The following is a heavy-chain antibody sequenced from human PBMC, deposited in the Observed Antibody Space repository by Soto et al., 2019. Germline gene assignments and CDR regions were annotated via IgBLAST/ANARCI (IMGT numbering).Heavy chain of an antibody. V-gene: IGHV3-11*01. J-gene: IGHJ6*03. CDR1: GFTFSDYH. Sequence: QVHLVESGGGLVKPGGSLRLSCAASGFTFSDYHMSWIRQAPGKGLEWVSYIGSSGLSVYYEDSVKGRFTISRDNANNSLYLIMNSLRAEDSAVYYCARDLRQLLSHNYYYYYVDVWGNGTTVSVSS. CDR2: IGSSGLSV. D-gene: IGHD2-2*01. CDR3: ARDLRQLLSHNYYYYYVDV.